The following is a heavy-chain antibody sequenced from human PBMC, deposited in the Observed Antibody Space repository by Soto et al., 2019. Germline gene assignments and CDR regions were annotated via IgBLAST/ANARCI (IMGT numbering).Heavy chain of an antibody. CDR1: GFSLTTSGVG. J-gene: IGHJ4*02. D-gene: IGHD3-3*01. CDR3: AHRILRTVSGLVTTTAIYFDF. CDR2: IYWDDDK. Sequence: QITLNESGPTVVKPAETLTLTCTFSGFSLTTSGVGVGWIRQSPGKAPEWLALIYWDDDKRYSASLKSRLTITKDTSKNQVVLTMASVDPADTATYYCAHRILRTVSGLVTTTAIYFDFWGQGTPVVVSS. V-gene: IGHV2-5*02.